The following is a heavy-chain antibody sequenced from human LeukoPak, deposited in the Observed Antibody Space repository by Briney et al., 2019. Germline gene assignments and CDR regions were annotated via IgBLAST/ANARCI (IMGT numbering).Heavy chain of an antibody. CDR2: IKHDGTEE. Sequence: GGSLRLSCAASGITFSSLWMSWFRQAPGKGLEWVADIKHDGTEEHYVASVKGRFTISRDNAKLYLQMNSLRAEDTAMYYCARLSGSFLDYWGQGTLVTVSS. CDR1: GITFSSLW. V-gene: IGHV3-7*01. J-gene: IGHJ4*02. D-gene: IGHD1-26*01. CDR3: ARLSGSFLDY.